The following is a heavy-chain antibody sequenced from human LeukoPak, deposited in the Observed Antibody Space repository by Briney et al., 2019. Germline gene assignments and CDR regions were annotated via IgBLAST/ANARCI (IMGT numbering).Heavy chain of an antibody. CDR2: IGTAGDT. CDR1: GFTFSSYD. V-gene: IGHV3-13*01. CDR3: ARAGGGGSYFDY. Sequence: GGSLRLSCAASGFTFSSYDMHWVRQATGKGLEWVSAIGTAGDTYYPGSVKGRFTISRENAKNSLYLQMNSLRAGDTAVYYCARAGGGGSYFDYWGQGTLVTVSS. J-gene: IGHJ4*02. D-gene: IGHD3-16*01.